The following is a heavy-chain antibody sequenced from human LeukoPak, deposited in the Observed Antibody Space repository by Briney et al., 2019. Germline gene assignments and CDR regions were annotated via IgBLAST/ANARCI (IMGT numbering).Heavy chain of an antibody. CDR3: GAVASAIYFDY. CDR2: IYYSGST. D-gene: IGHD6-19*01. J-gene: IGHJ4*02. Sequence: PSGTLSLTCTVSGGSISSSSYYWGWIRQPPGKGLEWIGSIYYSGSTYYNPSLKSRVTISVDTSKNQFSLKLSSVTAADTAVYYCGAVASAIYFDYWGQGTLVTVSS. CDR1: GGSISSSSYY. V-gene: IGHV4-39*07.